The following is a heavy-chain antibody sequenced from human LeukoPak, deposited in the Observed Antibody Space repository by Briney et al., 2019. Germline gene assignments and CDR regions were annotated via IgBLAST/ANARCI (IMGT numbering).Heavy chain of an antibody. J-gene: IGHJ6*03. Sequence: ASVKVSCKASGGTFSSYTISWVRQAPGQGLEWMGRIIPILGIANYAQKFQGRVTIIADKSTSTAYMELSSLRSEDTAVYYCARSAARRLYYYYMDVWGKGTTVTVSS. CDR3: ARSAARRLYYYYMDV. CDR1: GGTFSSYT. D-gene: IGHD2-2*01. V-gene: IGHV1-69*02. CDR2: IIPILGIA.